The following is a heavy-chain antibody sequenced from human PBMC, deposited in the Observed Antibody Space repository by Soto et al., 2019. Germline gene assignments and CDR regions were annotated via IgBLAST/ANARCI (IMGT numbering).Heavy chain of an antibody. CDR2: IYYSGST. CDR1: GGSISSGDYY. CDR3: ARWWSGSRQGFDP. D-gene: IGHD3-3*01. Sequence: QVQLQESGPGLVKPSQTLSLTCTVSGGSISSGDYYWSWIRQHPGKGLEWIGYIYYSGSTYYNPSLKSRVTISVVTSTNQFSLQLSSVTAADTAVYYCARWWSGSRQGFDPWGQGTLVTVSS. J-gene: IGHJ5*02. V-gene: IGHV4-31*03.